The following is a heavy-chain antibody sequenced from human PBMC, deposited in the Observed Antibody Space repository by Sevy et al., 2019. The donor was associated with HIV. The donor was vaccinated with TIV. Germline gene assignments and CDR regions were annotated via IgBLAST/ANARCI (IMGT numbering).Heavy chain of an antibody. D-gene: IGHD6-19*01. J-gene: IGHJ4*02. CDR2: IYHSGST. CDR3: AREYSSGYFFDY. CDR1: GGSISSGGYS. Sequence: SETLSLTCAVSGGSISSGGYSWSWIRPPPGKGLEWIGYIYHSGSTYYNPSLKSRVTISVDRSKNQFSLKLSSVTAADTAVYYCAREYSSGYFFDYWGQGTLVTVSS. V-gene: IGHV4-30-2*01.